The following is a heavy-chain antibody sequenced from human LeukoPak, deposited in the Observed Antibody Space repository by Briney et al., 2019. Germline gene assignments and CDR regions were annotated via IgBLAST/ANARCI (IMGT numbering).Heavy chain of an antibody. Sequence: GRSLRLSCVASGFSFSTYAMSWVRQAPGKGLEWVSGISGSGVDTHYADSVKGRFRISRDNSQNTLYLQLSSLRAEDTAVYYCASGTYRLGDYWGLGTLVTVSS. CDR3: ASGTYRLGDY. D-gene: IGHD3-10*01. CDR1: GFSFSTYA. J-gene: IGHJ4*02. V-gene: IGHV3-23*01. CDR2: ISGSGVDT.